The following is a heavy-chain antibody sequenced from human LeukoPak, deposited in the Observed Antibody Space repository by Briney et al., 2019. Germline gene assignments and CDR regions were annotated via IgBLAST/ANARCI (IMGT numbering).Heavy chain of an antibody. D-gene: IGHD4/OR15-4a*01. CDR2: IKQDGSEK. CDR3: AKDQVRYFDY. CDR1: GFTFSSYW. J-gene: IGHJ4*02. Sequence: GGSLRLSCAASGFTFSSYWMSWVRQAPGKGLEWVANIKQDGSEKYYVDSVKGRFTISRDNSKNTLYLQMNSLRAEDTAVYYCAKDQVRYFDYWGQGTLVTVSS. V-gene: IGHV3-7*03.